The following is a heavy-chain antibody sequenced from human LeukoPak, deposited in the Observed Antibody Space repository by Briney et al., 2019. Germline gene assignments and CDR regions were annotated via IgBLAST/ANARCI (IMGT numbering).Heavy chain of an antibody. CDR1: GFPFSSDW. Sequence: PGGSLRLSCAASGFPFSSDWMSWVRPAPGKGLEWVANIKQDGSEKYYVDSVKGRFTISRDNAKNSLYLQVNSLRAENTAVYYCARDPYPYYYDSSGYLPDYWGQGTLVTVSS. J-gene: IGHJ4*02. CDR2: IKQDGSEK. CDR3: ARDPYPYYYDSSGYLPDY. D-gene: IGHD3-22*01. V-gene: IGHV3-7*01.